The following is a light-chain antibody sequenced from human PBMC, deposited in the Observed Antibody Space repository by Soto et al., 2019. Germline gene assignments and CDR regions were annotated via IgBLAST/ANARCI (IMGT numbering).Light chain of an antibody. J-gene: IGKJ4*01. CDR1: QSVSSY. CDR3: QQRSNWTLT. V-gene: IGKV3-11*01. Sequence: EIVLTQSPATLSLSPGERATLSCRASQSVSSYLAWYRQKPGQAPRLLIYDASNRATGIPARFSGSGSGTDFTLTISSLEPEDFSDYYCQQRSNWTLTFGGGTKVDIK. CDR2: DAS.